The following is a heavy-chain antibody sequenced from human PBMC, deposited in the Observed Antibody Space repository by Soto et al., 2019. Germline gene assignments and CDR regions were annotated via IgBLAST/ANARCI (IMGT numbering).Heavy chain of an antibody. V-gene: IGHV3-49*04. CDR2: IRSKDYGGTT. D-gene: IGHD6-13*01. J-gene: IGHJ4*02. CDR1: GFTFGDYA. CDR3: TRVQSRRWWDFDY. Sequence: GGSLRLSCTASGFTFGDYAMSWVRQAPEKVLGWVGFIRSKDYGGTTEYAASVKGRFTISRDDSKSTAYLQMNSLKTGDTDVYYCTRVQSRRWWDFDYWGQGTLVTVSS.